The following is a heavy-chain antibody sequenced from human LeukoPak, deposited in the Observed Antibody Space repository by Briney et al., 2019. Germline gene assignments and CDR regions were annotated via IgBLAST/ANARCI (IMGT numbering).Heavy chain of an antibody. Sequence: ASVKLSCKASGYTFTGYYVHWVRQAPGQGLEWIGWIDPNSGDTYHAQEFQGRVTMTRDTSITTAYMELSRLRSDDTAMYYCARRSRSSSLGDCFDPWGQGTLVTVSS. CDR3: ARRSRSSSLGDCFDP. CDR1: GYTFTGYY. V-gene: IGHV1-2*02. J-gene: IGHJ5*02. D-gene: IGHD6-13*01. CDR2: IDPNSGDT.